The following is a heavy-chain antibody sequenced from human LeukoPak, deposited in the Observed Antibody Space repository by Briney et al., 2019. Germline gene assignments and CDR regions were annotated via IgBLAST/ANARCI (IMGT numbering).Heavy chain of an antibody. D-gene: IGHD4-17*01. V-gene: IGHV3-9*01. CDR3: AKDMRAYGDNFDY. Sequence: GGSLRLSCAASGFTFDDYAMHWVRHAPGKGLEWVSGISWNSGSIGYADSVKGRFTISRDNAKNSLYLQMNSLRAEDTALYYCAKDMRAYGDNFDYWGQGTLVTVSS. CDR2: ISWNSGSI. J-gene: IGHJ4*02. CDR1: GFTFDDYA.